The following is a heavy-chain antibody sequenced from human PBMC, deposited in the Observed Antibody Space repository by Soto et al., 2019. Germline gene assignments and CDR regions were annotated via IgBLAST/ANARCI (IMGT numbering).Heavy chain of an antibody. CDR3: AREEGTGYYYYGMDV. CDR1: GGTFSSYA. CDR2: IIPIFGTA. Sequence: SVKVSCKASGGTFSSYAISCVRQAPGQGLEWMGGIIPIFGTANYAQKFQGRVTITADKSTSTAYMELSSLRSEDTAVYYCAREEGTGYYYYGMDVWGQGTTVTVSS. V-gene: IGHV1-69*06. J-gene: IGHJ6*02.